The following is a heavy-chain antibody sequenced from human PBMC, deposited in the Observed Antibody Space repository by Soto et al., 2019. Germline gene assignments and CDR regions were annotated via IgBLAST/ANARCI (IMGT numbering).Heavy chain of an antibody. CDR3: ARLLVGGTDAFDI. Sequence: ASVKVSCKASGYTFTSYYMHWVRQAPGQGLEWMGIINPSGGSTSYAQKFQGRVTMTRDTSTSTVYMELSSLRSEDTAVYYCARLLVGGTDAFDIWGQGTMVTVS. V-gene: IGHV1-46*01. CDR2: INPSGGST. J-gene: IGHJ3*02. CDR1: GYTFTSYY. D-gene: IGHD2-15*01.